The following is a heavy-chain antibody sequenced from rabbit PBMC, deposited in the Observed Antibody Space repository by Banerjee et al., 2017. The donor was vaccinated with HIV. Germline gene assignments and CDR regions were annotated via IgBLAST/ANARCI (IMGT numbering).Heavy chain of an antibody. D-gene: IGHD4-1*01. J-gene: IGHJ4*01. V-gene: IGHV1S7*01. CDR1: GFDLSRYY. CDR3: VRGGVVAGDL. CDR2: IYVGKGRT. Sequence: QLEESGGGLVKPEGSLKLSCTASGFDLSRYYVMCWVRQAPGKGLEWIGIIYVGKGRTAYASWVNGRFTISSHNAQNTLYLQLNSLTAADTATYFCVRGGVVAGDLWGPGTLVTVS.